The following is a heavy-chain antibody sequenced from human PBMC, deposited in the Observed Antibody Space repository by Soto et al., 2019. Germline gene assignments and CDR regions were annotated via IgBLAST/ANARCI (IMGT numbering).Heavy chain of an antibody. CDR2: ISGGGDAT. Sequence: EVQLLDSGGGLVQPGGSLRLSCAASGFTFSGYALTWVRQAPGKGLEWVSAISGGGDATFYADSVKGRFTISRDNSKNPLYLQMNTLIAEDTAVYYCARKISGSTGRPDLWYFDRWGRGTLVTVSS. CDR3: ARKISGSTGRPDLWYFDR. V-gene: IGHV3-23*01. D-gene: IGHD3-10*01. CDR1: GFTFSGYA. J-gene: IGHJ2*01.